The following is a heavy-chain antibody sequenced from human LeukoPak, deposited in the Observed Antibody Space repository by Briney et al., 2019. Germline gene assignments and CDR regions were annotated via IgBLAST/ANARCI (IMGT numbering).Heavy chain of an antibody. CDR3: APGSYFDY. CDR1: GFTFSSYA. Sequence: GGSLRLSCTASGFTFSSYAMSWVRQAPGKGLEWVSGLSANDGTTYYADSVKGRFTISRDDSKNTLYLQMNNLRVEDTAVYYCAPGSYFDYWGQGTLVTVSS. CDR2: LSANDGTT. V-gene: IGHV3-23*01. D-gene: IGHD1-26*01. J-gene: IGHJ4*02.